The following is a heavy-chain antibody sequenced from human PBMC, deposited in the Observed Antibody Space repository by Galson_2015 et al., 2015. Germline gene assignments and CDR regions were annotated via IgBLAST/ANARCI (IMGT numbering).Heavy chain of an antibody. J-gene: IGHJ4*02. D-gene: IGHD5-18*01. CDR2: ISSSSSYT. V-gene: IGHV3-11*06. CDR1: GFTFSDYY. Sequence: SLRLSCAASGFTFSDYYMSWIRQAPGKGLEWVSYISSSSSYTNYADSVKGRFTISRDNAKNSLYLQMNSLRAEDTAVYYCARDDRRVGYSYWGQGTLVTVSS. CDR3: ARDDRRVGYSY.